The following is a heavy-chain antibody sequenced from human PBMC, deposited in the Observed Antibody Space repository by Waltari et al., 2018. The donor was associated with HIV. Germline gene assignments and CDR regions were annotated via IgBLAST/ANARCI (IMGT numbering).Heavy chain of an antibody. CDR3: ARGYSSSRWIPLYH. CDR1: GLTFSIFA. D-gene: IGHD6-6*01. CDR2: FWSDGAEI. V-gene: IGHV3-33*01. J-gene: IGHJ4*02. Sequence: QVQLVESGGGVVQPGTSLTLSCAVSGLTFSIFAIHWVRQSPGKRLEWLAVFWSDGAEISYADSVKGRFTISKDSSQKTLYLHLTSLRAEDTALYYCARGYSSSRWIPLYHWGRGTLVTVSS.